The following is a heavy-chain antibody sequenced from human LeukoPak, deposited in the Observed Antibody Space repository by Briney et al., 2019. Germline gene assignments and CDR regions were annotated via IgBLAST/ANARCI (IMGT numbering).Heavy chain of an antibody. Sequence: SETLSLTCTVSGGSISSYYWSWIRQPPGKGLEWIGYIYYSGSTNYNPSLKSRVTISVDTSKNQFSLKLSSVTAADTAVYYCARGAFSSSWYRGGLAYWGQGTLVTVSS. V-gene: IGHV4-59*01. J-gene: IGHJ4*02. CDR2: IYYSGST. CDR3: ARGAFSSSWYRGGLAY. CDR1: GGSISSYY. D-gene: IGHD6-13*01.